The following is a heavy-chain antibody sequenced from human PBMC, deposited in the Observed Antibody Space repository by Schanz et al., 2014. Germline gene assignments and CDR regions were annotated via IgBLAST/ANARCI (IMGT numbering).Heavy chain of an antibody. Sequence: QVQLVQSGAEVKKPGASMKISCKASGYTFTTYYMLWVRQAPGQGLEWMGRISAYTNNTNYAQKVQGRVTMTTDTSTGTAYMELRSLNSDDTAVYYCATLDYADSVSWGQGTLVTVSS. D-gene: IGHD4-17*01. CDR1: GYTFTTYY. V-gene: IGHV1-18*01. CDR2: ISAYTNNT. J-gene: IGHJ5*02. CDR3: ATLDYADSVS.